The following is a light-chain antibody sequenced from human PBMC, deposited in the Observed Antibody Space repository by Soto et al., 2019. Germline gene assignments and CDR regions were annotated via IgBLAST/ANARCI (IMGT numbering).Light chain of an antibody. CDR3: QQYNSYSLYT. V-gene: IGKV1-5*01. J-gene: IGKJ2*01. CDR1: QSISSW. CDR2: DAS. Sequence: DIQMTQSPSTLSASVGDRVTITCRASQSISSWLAWYQQKPGKAPKLLIYDASSLESGVPSRFSDSSSGTEFTLTISRLQPDDVATYYCQQYNSYSLYTFGQGTKLEIK.